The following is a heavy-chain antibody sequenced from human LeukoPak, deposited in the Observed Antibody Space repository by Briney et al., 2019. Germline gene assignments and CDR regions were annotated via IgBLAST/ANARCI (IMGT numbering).Heavy chain of an antibody. D-gene: IGHD3-22*01. CDR1: GGTFSSYA. Sequence: ASVKVSCKASGGTFSSYAFSWVRQAPGQGLEWMGGIIPIVGTTNYAQMFQGRVTITADESTSTAYTELSSLRSEDTAVYYCARGGYYYDSSGYSHLPDYWGQGTLVTVSA. CDR2: IIPIVGTT. V-gene: IGHV1-69*13. J-gene: IGHJ4*02. CDR3: ARGGYYYDSSGYSHLPDY.